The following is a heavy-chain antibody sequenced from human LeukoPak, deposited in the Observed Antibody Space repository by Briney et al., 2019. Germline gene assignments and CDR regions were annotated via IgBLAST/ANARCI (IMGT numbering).Heavy chain of an antibody. CDR1: GGSFSGYY. CDR2: INHSGST. J-gene: IGHJ6*02. Sequence: SETLSLTCAVYGGSFSGYYWSWIRQPPGKGLEWIGEINHSGSTNYNPSLKSRVTISVDTSKNQFSLKLSSVTAADTAVYYCARDHLSYGMDVWGQGTTVTVSS. D-gene: IGHD2/OR15-2a*01. CDR3: ARDHLSYGMDV. V-gene: IGHV4-34*01.